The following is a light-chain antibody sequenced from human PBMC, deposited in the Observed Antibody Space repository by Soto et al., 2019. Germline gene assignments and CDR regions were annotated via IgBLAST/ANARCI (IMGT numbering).Light chain of an antibody. J-gene: IGLJ1*01. CDR3: SSYTSSSTLLYV. CDR2: EVN. Sequence: QYPLTEPGCVSVSLGQSIAISCTGTSSDVGGYKYVSWYQQHPGKAPKLMIYEVNNRPSGVSNRFSGSKSGNTASLTISGLQAEDEADYYCSSYTSSSTLLYVFGTGTKVTVL. CDR1: SSDVGGYKY. V-gene: IGLV2-14*01.